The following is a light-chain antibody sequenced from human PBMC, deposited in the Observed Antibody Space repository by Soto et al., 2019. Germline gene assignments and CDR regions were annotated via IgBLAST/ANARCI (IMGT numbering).Light chain of an antibody. Sequence: EIVLTQSPATLSLSPGGRATLSCRASQSVGYFLAWYQQKPGQAPRLLIYDASNRATGIPARFSGSGSGTDFTLTISSLEPEDFAVYSCQQRSNGPRTFGKGTKV. J-gene: IGKJ1*01. CDR2: DAS. V-gene: IGKV3-11*01. CDR3: QQRSNGPRT. CDR1: QSVGYF.